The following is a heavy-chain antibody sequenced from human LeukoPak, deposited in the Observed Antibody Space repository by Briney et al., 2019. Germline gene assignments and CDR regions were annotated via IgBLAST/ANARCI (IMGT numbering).Heavy chain of an antibody. V-gene: IGHV4-59*01. D-gene: IGHD1-26*01. CDR3: ATSGSYFPWFY. CDR1: GGSISSYY. Sequence: KPSETLSLTCTVSGGSISSYYWSWIRQPPGKGLEWIGYIYYSGSTNYNPSLKSRVTISVDTSKNQFSLKLSSVTAADTAVYYCATSGSYFPWFYWGQGTLVTVSS. J-gene: IGHJ4*02. CDR2: IYYSGST.